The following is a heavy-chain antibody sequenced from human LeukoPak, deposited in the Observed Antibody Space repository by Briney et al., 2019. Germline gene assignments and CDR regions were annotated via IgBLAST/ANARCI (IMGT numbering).Heavy chain of an antibody. CDR3: ASDSRDLTSTRGGLKASRGAFFDY. V-gene: IGHV3-23*01. J-gene: IGHJ4*02. Sequence: PGGSLRLSCAASGFTFYSYAMNWVRQAPGKGLEWVSTFSGSGGSTYYADSVEGRFTISRDNSKNTLYLQMNSLRAEDTALYYCASDSRDLTSTRGGLKASRGAFFDYWGQGTLVTVSS. D-gene: IGHD2-2*01. CDR1: GFTFYSYA. CDR2: FSGSGGST.